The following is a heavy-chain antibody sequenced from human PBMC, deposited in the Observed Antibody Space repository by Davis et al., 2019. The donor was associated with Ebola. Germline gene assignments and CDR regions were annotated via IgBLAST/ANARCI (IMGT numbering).Heavy chain of an antibody. CDR3: ASTFGGSGYYLDAFDI. D-gene: IGHD3-22*01. V-gene: IGHV3-66*01. Sequence: GESLKISCAASGFTFSSSVLSWVRQAPGKVLEWVLVIYSGGSTYYADSVKGRFTISRDNSKDTVYLQMNSLSAEDTAVYYCASTFGGSGYYLDAFDIWGQGTMVTVSS. CDR2: IYSGGST. J-gene: IGHJ3*02. CDR1: GFTFSSSV.